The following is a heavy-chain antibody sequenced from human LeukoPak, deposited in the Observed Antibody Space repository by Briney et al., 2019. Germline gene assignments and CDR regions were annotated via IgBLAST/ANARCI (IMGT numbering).Heavy chain of an antibody. J-gene: IGHJ4*02. D-gene: IGHD4-17*01. CDR3: ARGRNYGRDATDY. CDR2: ISSSSSYT. Sequence: GGSLRLTCAASGFTFSDYYMSWIRQAPGKGLEWVSYISSSSSYTNYADSVKGRFTISRDNAKNSLYLQMNTLRAEDTAVYYCARGRNYGRDATDYWGQGTLVTVSS. CDR1: GFTFSDYY. V-gene: IGHV3-11*06.